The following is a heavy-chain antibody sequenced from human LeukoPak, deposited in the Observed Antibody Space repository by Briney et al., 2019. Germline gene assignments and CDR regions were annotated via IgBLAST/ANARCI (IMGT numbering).Heavy chain of an antibody. D-gene: IGHD1-26*01. Sequence: SETLSLTCTVSGGSISSYYWSWIRQPPGKGLEWIGYIYYSGSTNYNPSLTSRVTISVDTSKNQFSLKLSPVTAADTAVYYCARVGYSGSYEDYWGQGTLVTVSS. V-gene: IGHV4-59*01. CDR2: IYYSGST. J-gene: IGHJ4*02. CDR3: ARVGYSGSYEDY. CDR1: GGSISSYY.